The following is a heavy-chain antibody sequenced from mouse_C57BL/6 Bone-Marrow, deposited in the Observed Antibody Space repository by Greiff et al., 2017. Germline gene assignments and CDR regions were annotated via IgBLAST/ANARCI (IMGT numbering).Heavy chain of an antibody. D-gene: IGHD6-1*01. CDR3: ARHATGHYYYAMDD. Sequence: EVKLVESGGGLVQPGGSLKLSCAASGFTFSDYYMYWVRQTPEKRLEWVAYISTGGGSTYYPDTVKGRFTISRDNAKNTLYLQMSRLKSEDTAMYYCARHATGHYYYAMDDWGQGTSVTVSS. CDR1: GFTFSDYY. CDR2: ISTGGGST. V-gene: IGHV5-12*01. J-gene: IGHJ4*01.